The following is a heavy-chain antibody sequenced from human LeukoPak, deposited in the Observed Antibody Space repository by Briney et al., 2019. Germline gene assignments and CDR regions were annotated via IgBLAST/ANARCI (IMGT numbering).Heavy chain of an antibody. V-gene: IGHV3-21*01. CDR3: ARNLKNYYDSNGYFDY. CDR1: GFTFTRYT. J-gene: IGHJ4*02. D-gene: IGHD3-22*01. CDR2: ISSSGDYI. Sequence: GGPLRLSRAASGFTFTRYTMNWVRQAPGKGLEWVSSISSSGDYIYYADSVKGRFTISRDNAKNSLYLQMNSLRAEDTAAYYCARNLKNYYDSNGYFDYWGQGTLVTVSS.